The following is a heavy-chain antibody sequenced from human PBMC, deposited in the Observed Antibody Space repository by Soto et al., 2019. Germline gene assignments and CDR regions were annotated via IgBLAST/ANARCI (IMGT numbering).Heavy chain of an antibody. Sequence: SETLSLTCRVSGGSIRGINYCWGWIRQPPGEALEWIGTVCYSGTSYFNPSLKSRVTISIDTSKKQFFLKMTSVTAADTAVYYCASSKMGLISVLETWGQGTLVTVSS. J-gene: IGHJ5*02. D-gene: IGHD2-8*01. CDR3: ASSKMGLISVLET. CDR2: VCYSGTS. V-gene: IGHV4-39*07. CDR1: GGSIRGINYC.